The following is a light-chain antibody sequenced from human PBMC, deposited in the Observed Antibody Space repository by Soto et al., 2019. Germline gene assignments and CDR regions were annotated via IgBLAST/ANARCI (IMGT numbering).Light chain of an antibody. CDR3: QQRSKWPPRIT. CDR1: ESVSTF. CDR2: DAS. Sequence: EIVLPQFPATLSLSPGERATLSCRASESVSTFFAWYQQKPGQAPRLLIYDASSRATGIPARFSASGSGTDFTLTISSLEPEDVAVYYCQQRSKWPPRITFGQGTRLEIK. V-gene: IGKV3-11*01. J-gene: IGKJ5*01.